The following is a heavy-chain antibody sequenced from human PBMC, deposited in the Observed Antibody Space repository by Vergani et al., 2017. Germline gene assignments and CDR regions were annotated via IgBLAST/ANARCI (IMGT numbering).Heavy chain of an antibody. J-gene: IGHJ3*02. Sequence: EVQLVESGGGLVQPGRSLRLSCTASGFTFGDYAMSWVRQAPGKGLEWVSYISSSSTIYYADSVKGRFTISRDNAKNSLYLQMNSLRAEDTAVYYCARGAHAFDIWGQGTMVTVSS. V-gene: IGHV3-69-1*01. CDR2: ISSSSTI. CDR3: ARGAHAFDI. CDR1: GFTFGDYA.